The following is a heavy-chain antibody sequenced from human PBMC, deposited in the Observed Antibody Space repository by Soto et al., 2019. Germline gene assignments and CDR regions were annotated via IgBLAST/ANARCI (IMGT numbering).Heavy chain of an antibody. CDR3: SAPACAATWCRPSHYLDH. J-gene: IGHJ4*02. Sequence: QVQLVQSGAEVKKPESSVKVSCKTSGGTFVRHVISWVRQAPGQGPEWMGKINPLSGIPNYAQKFQDRVTFTADTDSSTAYMELSSLRSDDTAVYYSSAPACAATWCRPSHYLDHWGQGTLVSVSS. CDR2: INPLSGIP. CDR1: GGTFVRHV. D-gene: IGHD2-2*01. V-gene: IGHV1-69*09.